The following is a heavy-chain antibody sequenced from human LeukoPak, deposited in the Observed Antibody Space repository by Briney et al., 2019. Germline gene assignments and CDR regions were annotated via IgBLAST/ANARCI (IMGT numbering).Heavy chain of an antibody. CDR3: AKGLMRGYSYGGDY. D-gene: IGHD5-18*01. CDR2: IYSGGST. CDR1: GFTVSSNY. V-gene: IGHV3-66*02. Sequence: GGSLRLSCAASGFTVSSNYMSWVRQAPGKGLEWVSVIYSGGSTYYADSVKGRFTISRDNSKNTLYLQMNSLRAEDTAVYYCAKGLMRGYSYGGDYWGQGTLVTVSS. J-gene: IGHJ4*02.